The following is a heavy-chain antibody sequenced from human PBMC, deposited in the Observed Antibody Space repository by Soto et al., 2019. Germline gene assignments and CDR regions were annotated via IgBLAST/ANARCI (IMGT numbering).Heavy chain of an antibody. J-gene: IGHJ5*02. CDR2: IYYSGST. CDR1: GGSISSSSYY. CDR3: ATSLTTGWFDP. Sequence: SETLSLTCTVSGGSISSSSYYWGWIRQPPGKGLEWIGSIYYSGSTYYNPSLKSRVTISVDTSKNQFSLKLSSVTAADTAVYYCATSLTTGWFDPWGQGTLVTVS. D-gene: IGHD4-17*01. V-gene: IGHV4-39*01.